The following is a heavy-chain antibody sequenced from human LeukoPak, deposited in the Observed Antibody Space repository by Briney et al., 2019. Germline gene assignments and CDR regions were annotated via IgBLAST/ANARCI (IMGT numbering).Heavy chain of an antibody. J-gene: IGHJ4*02. Sequence: KPSETLSLTCTVSGGSISSYYWSWIRQPPGKGLEWIGYIYYSGSTNYNPSLKSRVTISVDTSKNQFSLKLSSVTAADTAVYYCARLGSSSWTDYWGQGTLVTVSS. CDR2: IYYSGST. D-gene: IGHD6-13*01. CDR1: GGSISSYY. CDR3: ARLGSSSWTDY. V-gene: IGHV4-59*08.